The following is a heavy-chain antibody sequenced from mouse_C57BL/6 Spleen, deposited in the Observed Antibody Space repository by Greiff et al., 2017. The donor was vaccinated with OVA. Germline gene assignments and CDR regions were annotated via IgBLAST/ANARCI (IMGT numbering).Heavy chain of an antibody. CDR3: ARGGLWSNYWFAY. Sequence: EVQLQQSGPELVKPGASVKISCKASGYTFTDYYMNWVKQSHGKSLEWIGDINPNNGGTSYNQKFKGKATLTVDKSSSTAYMELRSLTSEDSAVYYCARGGLWSNYWFAYWGQGTLVTVSA. D-gene: IGHD2-5*01. V-gene: IGHV1-26*01. CDR2: INPNNGGT. CDR1: GYTFTDYY. J-gene: IGHJ3*01.